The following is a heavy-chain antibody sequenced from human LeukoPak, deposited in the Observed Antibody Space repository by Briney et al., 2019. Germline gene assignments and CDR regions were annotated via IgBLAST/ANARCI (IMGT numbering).Heavy chain of an antibody. J-gene: IGHJ3*02. CDR3: ARGLDWPYARYAFDI. Sequence: PGGSLRLSCAASGFTLSSYEMNWVRLAPGKGLEWISYISRTGNSIYYADSVKGRFTISRDNAKNSLYLQMNSLRAEDTAVYYCARGLDWPYARYAFDIWGQGTMVTVSS. V-gene: IGHV3-48*03. CDR2: ISRTGNSI. D-gene: IGHD3-9*01. CDR1: GFTLSSYE.